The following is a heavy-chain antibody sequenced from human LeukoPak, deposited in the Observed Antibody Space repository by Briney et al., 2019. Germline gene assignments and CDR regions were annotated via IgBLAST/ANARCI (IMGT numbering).Heavy chain of an antibody. D-gene: IGHD5-24*01. Sequence: GGSLRLSCASSGFTFSSYSMNWVRQAPGKGLKWVSYISSSSSTIYYADSVKGRFTISRDNAKNSLYLQMNSLRAEDTAVYYCARIALEMLSFDNWGQGTLVTVSS. CDR2: ISSSSSTI. CDR1: GFTFSSYS. CDR3: ARIALEMLSFDN. J-gene: IGHJ4*02. V-gene: IGHV3-48*01.